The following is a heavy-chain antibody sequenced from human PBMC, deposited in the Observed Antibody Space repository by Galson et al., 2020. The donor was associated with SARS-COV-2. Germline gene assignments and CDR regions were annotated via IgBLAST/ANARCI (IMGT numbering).Heavy chain of an antibody. CDR3: ARASKTSGSGSYYSDPKYYFDY. D-gene: IGHD3-10*01. V-gene: IGHV4-39*07. CDR1: GGSISSSSYY. J-gene: IGHJ4*02. CDR2: IYYSGST. Sequence: SETLSLTCTVSGGSISSSSYYWGWIRQPPGKGLEWIGSIYYSGSTYYNPSLKSRVTISVDTSKNQFSLKLSSVTAADTAVYYCARASKTSGSGSYYSDPKYYFDYWGQGTLVTVSS.